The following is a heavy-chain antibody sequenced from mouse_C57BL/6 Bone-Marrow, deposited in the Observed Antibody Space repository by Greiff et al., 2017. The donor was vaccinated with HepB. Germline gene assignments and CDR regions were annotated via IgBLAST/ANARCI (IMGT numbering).Heavy chain of an antibody. D-gene: IGHD2-4*01. CDR3: ARWSYDYDYAMDY. V-gene: IGHV1-26*01. Sequence: EVKLQQSGPELVKPGSSVKISCKASGYTFTDYYMNWVKQSHGKSLEWIGDINPNNGGTSYNQKFKGKATLTVDKSSSTAYMELRSLTSEDSAVYYCARWSYDYDYAMDYWGQGTSVTVSS. CDR2: INPNNGGT. CDR1: GYTFTDYY. J-gene: IGHJ4*01.